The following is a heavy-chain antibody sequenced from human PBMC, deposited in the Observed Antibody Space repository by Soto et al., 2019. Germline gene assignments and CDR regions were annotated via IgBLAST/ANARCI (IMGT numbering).Heavy chain of an antibody. J-gene: IGHJ6*03. D-gene: IGHD2-15*01. CDR3: ARDLCSGGSCYIMDV. Sequence: PGGSLRLSCSASGFTFSSYWMHWVRQAPGKGLVWVSRINSDGSSTSYADSVKGRFTISRDNSKNTLYLQMNSLRAEDTAVYYCARDLCSGGSCYIMDVWGKGTTVTVSS. CDR2: INSDGSST. V-gene: IGHV3-74*01. CDR1: GFTFSSYW.